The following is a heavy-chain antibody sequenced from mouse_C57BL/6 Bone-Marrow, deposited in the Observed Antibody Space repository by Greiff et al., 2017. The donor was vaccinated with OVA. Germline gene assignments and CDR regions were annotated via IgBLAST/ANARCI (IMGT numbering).Heavy chain of an antibody. CDR3: ARGAY. J-gene: IGHJ2*01. CDR1: GYAFSNYW. V-gene: IGHV1-80*01. CDR2: IYPGDGDI. Sequence: VQLQQSGAELVKPGASVKISCKASGYAFSNYWTNWVKQRPGKGLEWIGQIYPGDGDINYNGKFKGKATLTADKSSSTAYMQFSSLTSEDSAVYFCARGAYWGQGTTLTVSS.